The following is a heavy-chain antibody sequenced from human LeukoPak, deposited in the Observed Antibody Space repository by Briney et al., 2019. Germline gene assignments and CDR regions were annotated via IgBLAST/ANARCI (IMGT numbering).Heavy chain of an antibody. V-gene: IGHV1-46*01. D-gene: IGHD4-17*01. CDR3: ARADYGDYGRNEDYYFDY. CDR2: INPSGGST. J-gene: IGHJ4*02. Sequence: GASVKVSCKASGYTFTSYYMHWVRQAPGQGLEWMGIINPSGGSTSYAQKFQGRVTMTRDMSTSTVYMELSSLRSEDTAVYYCARADYGDYGRNEDYYFDYWGQGTLVTVSS. CDR1: GYTFTSYY.